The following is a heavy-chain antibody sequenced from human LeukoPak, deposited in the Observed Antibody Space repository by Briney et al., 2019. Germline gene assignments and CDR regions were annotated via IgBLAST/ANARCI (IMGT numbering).Heavy chain of an antibody. CDR1: RFTFSSYG. J-gene: IGHJ4*02. V-gene: IGHV3-33*01. CDR2: IWYDGSNK. D-gene: IGHD6-6*01. CDR3: ARVRDSSSIDY. Sequence: QPGRSLRLSCAASRFTFSSYGMHWVRQAPGKGLEWVAVIWYDGSNKYYADSVKGRFTISRDNSKNTLYLQMNSLRAEDTAVYYCARVRDSSSIDYWGQGTLVTVSS.